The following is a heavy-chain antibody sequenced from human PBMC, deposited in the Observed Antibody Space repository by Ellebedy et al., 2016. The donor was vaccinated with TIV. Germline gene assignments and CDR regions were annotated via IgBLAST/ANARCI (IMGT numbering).Heavy chain of an antibody. CDR1: GFTFRNCW. J-gene: IGHJ4*01. Sequence: GESLKISCAASGFTFRNCWMSWVRQAPGKGLEWVANINDDGGDTHYVDFVKGRCTISRDNAKNSLYLQMNSLRADDTAVYYCARNGANFDYWGRGTRVTVSS. V-gene: IGHV3-7*01. CDR2: INDDGGDT. CDR3: ARNGANFDY. D-gene: IGHD4-17*01.